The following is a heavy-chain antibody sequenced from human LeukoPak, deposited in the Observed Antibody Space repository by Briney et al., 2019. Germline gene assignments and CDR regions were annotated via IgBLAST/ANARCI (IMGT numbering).Heavy chain of an antibody. CDR2: MNPNSGNT. J-gene: IGHJ6*02. CDR3: ASVYKHGMDV. D-gene: IGHD5-24*01. Sequence: VASVKVSCTASGYTFTSYDINWVRQATGQGLEWMGWMNPNSGNTGYAQKFQGRVTMTRDTSASTVYMELSSLRSEDTAVYYCASVYKHGMDVWGQGTTVTVSS. CDR1: GYTFTSYD. V-gene: IGHV1-8*01.